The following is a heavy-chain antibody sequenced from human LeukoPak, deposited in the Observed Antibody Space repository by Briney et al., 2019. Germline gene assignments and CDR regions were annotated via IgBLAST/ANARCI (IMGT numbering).Heavy chain of an antibody. V-gene: IGHV3-23*01. CDR3: AKVRQYSTSSSLYYFHY. D-gene: IGHD6-6*01. CDR1: GFTFDSYA. J-gene: IGHJ4*02. CDR2: ISGSGSST. Sequence: PGGSLRLSCAASGFTFDSYAMSWVRQAPGKGLEWVSAISGSGSSTSYADSVKGRCTISRDNSNNTLYLQMNSLRAEDTAVYYCAKVRQYSTSSSLYYFHYWGQGTLVTVSS.